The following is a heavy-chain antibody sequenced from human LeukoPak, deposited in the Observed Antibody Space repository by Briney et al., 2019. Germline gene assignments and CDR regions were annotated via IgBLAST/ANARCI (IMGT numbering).Heavy chain of an antibody. CDR1: GYTVTVYY. Sequence: ASVTVSCTASGYTVTVYYMHWVRQAPGQGLEWMGWINPNSGGTNYAQDFHGRVTMNRDTYISTAYMELSRLRSDDTAVYYCARAGDSGNLGWGQGTLVTVSS. CDR3: ARAGDSGNLG. D-gene: IGHD1-26*01. CDR2: INPNSGGT. J-gene: IGHJ4*02. V-gene: IGHV1-2*02.